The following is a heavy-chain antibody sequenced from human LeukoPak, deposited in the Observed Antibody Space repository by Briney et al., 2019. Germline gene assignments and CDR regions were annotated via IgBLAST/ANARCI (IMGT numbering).Heavy chain of an antibody. J-gene: IGHJ4*02. CDR3: ARIGYYDILTGYLPTPFDY. V-gene: IGHV3-30*03. CDR2: ISYDGSNK. CDR1: GFTFSSYG. Sequence: GRSLRLSCAASGFTFSSYGMHWVRQAPGKGLEWVAVISYDGSNKYYADSVKGRFTISRDNSKNTLYLQMNSLRAEDTAVYYCARIGYYDILTGYLPTPFDYWGQGTLVTVSS. D-gene: IGHD3-9*01.